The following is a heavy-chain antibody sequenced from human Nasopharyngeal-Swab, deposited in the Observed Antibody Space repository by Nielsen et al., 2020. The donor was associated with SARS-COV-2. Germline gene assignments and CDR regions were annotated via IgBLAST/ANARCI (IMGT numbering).Heavy chain of an antibody. J-gene: IGHJ4*02. D-gene: IGHD6-13*01. Sequence: GGSLRLSCAASGFTFSSYGMHWVRQAPGKGLEWVAVIWYDGSNKYYADSVKGRFTISRDNSKNTLYLQMNSLRAEDTAVYYCAKDSSSWDGRGYWGQGTLVTVSS. CDR1: GFTFSSYG. CDR3: AKDSSSWDGRGY. CDR2: IWYDGSNK. V-gene: IGHV3-33*06.